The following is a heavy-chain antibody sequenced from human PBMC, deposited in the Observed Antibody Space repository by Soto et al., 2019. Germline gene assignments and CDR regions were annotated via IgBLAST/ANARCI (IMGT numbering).Heavy chain of an antibody. Sequence: EEHLVESGGALVRPGESLRLSCAASGISTSSYWMGWVRQAPGRGLERVASIKKDGSEKYYMDPLKGRFTISRDNALNALYLQMTSLRTDDTALYFYVTGYHSDYWGQGPVVTVSS. V-gene: IGHV3-7*03. CDR2: IKKDGSEK. D-gene: IGHD5-18*01. J-gene: IGHJ4*02. CDR1: GISTSSYW. CDR3: VTGYHSDY.